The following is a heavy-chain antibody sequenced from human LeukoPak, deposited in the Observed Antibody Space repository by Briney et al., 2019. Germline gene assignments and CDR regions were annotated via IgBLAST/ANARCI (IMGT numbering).Heavy chain of an antibody. CDR2: INHSGST. D-gene: IGHD3-22*01. CDR3: ATYYCDSSASP. Sequence: KTSETLSLTCAVYGGSFSGYYWSWIRQPPGKGLEWIGEINHSGSTNYNPSLKSRVTISVDTSKNQFSLKLSSVTAADTAVYYCATYYCDSSASPWGQGTLVTVSS. V-gene: IGHV4-34*09. CDR1: GGSFSGYY. J-gene: IGHJ5*02.